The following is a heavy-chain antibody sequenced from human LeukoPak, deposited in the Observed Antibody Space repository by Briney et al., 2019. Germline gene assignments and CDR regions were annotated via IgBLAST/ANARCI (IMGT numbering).Heavy chain of an antibody. CDR2: ISYDGSNK. V-gene: IGHV3-30*03. CDR3: ARDPEYQLLYYFDY. Sequence: GVLRLSCAASGFTFSSYGMHWVRQAPGKGLEWVAVISYDGSNKYYADSVKGRFTISRDNSKNTLYLQMNSLRAEDTAVYYCARDPEYQLLYYFDYWGQGTLVTVSS. D-gene: IGHD2-2*01. CDR1: GFTFSSYG. J-gene: IGHJ4*02.